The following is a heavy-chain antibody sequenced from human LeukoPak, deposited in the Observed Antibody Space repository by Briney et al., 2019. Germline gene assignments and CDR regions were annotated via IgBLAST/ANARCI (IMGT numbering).Heavy chain of an antibody. V-gene: IGHV1-2*02. CDR3: ARIGGSYAAKGWFDP. J-gene: IGHJ5*02. CDR1: GYTFTGYY. D-gene: IGHD1-26*01. CDR2: INPNSGGT. Sequence: VASVKVSCKASGYTFTGYYMHWVRQAPGQGLEWMGWINPNSGGTNYAQKFQGRVTMTRDTSIRTAYMELSRLRSDDTAVYYCARIGGSYAAKGWFDPWGQGTLVTVSS.